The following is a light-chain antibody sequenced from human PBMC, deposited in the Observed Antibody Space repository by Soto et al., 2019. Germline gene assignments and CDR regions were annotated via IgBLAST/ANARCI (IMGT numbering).Light chain of an antibody. Sequence: EIVLTQSPGTLSLSSGERATLSCRANQSVDDDFLAWYQRRPGQAPRLLIYGASTRASGIPQRFSGGGSGTDFTLTISRLEPEDFALYYCQQYGGSPLTFGQGTRLEIK. CDR2: GAS. CDR1: QSVDDDF. CDR3: QQYGGSPLT. J-gene: IGKJ5*01. V-gene: IGKV3-20*01.